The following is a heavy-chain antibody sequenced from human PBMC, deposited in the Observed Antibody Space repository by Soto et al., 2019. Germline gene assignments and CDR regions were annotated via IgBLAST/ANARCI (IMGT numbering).Heavy chain of an antibody. CDR3: AAALVVGYCSGGSCHLDYYYGMDV. Sequence: SVKVSCKASGFTFTSSAVQWVGQARGKRLEWIGWIVVGSGNTNYAQKFQERVTNTRDKSTSTAYMELSSLRSEYTAVYYCAAALVVGYCSGGSCHLDYYYGMDVWGQGTTVTVSS. V-gene: IGHV1-58*01. CDR2: IVVGSGNT. D-gene: IGHD2-15*01. J-gene: IGHJ6*02. CDR1: GFTFTSSA.